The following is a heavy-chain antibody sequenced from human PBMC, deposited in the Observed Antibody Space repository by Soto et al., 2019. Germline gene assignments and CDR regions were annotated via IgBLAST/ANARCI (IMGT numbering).Heavy chain of an antibody. J-gene: IGHJ6*02. CDR3: ARDRGLNWNYIGYYYYGMDV. Sequence: PSETLSLTCTVSGGSISSGDYYWSWIRQPPGKGLEWIGYIYYSGSTYYNPSLKSRVTISVDTSKNQFSLKLSSVTAADTAVYYCARDRGLNWNYIGYYYYGMDVWGQGTTVTVSS. CDR1: GGSISSGDYY. V-gene: IGHV4-30-4*01. CDR2: IYYSGST. D-gene: IGHD1-7*01.